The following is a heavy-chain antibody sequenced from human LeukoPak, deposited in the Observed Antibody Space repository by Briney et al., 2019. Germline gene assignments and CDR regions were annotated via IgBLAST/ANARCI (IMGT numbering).Heavy chain of an antibody. Sequence: GESLKISCKGSGYSFTNYWIGWVRQMPGKGLEWMGIIYPGDSDTRYSPSFQGQVTISADKSISTAYLQWSSLKASDTAMYYCARSSTVTTDDLDYWGQGTLVTVSS. CDR3: ARSSTVTTDDLDY. V-gene: IGHV5-51*01. CDR2: IYPGDSDT. J-gene: IGHJ4*02. CDR1: GYSFTNYW. D-gene: IGHD4-17*01.